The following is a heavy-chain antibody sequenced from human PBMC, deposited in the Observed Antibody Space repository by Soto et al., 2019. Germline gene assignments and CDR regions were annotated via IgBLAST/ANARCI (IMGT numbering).Heavy chain of an antibody. CDR3: ARDRVESGYPEYCQH. CDR1: GFTVSSNY. V-gene: IGHV3-53*01. J-gene: IGHJ1*01. CDR2: IYSGGST. Sequence: EVQLVESGGGLIQPGGSLRLSCAASGFTVSSNYMSWVRQAPGKGLEWVSVIYSGGSTYYADSVKGRFTISRDNSKNPLYLQMNSLRAEDTAVYYCARDRVESGYPEYCQHWGQGTLVTVSS. D-gene: IGHD3-22*01.